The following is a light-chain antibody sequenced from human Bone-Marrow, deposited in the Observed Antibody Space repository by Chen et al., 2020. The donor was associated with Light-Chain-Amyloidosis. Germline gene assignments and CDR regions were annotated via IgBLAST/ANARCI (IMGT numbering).Light chain of an antibody. J-gene: IGLJ3*02. Sequence: SYVLTQPSSVSVAPGQTATMACGGTNIGSTSVHWYQQTPGQAPLLVVYDDSDRPSGIPERWSGSNSGNTATLTISRVEAGDEADYYCQVWDRSSDRPVFGGGTKLTVL. CDR3: QVWDRSSDRPV. CDR2: DDS. V-gene: IGLV3-21*02. CDR1: NIGSTS.